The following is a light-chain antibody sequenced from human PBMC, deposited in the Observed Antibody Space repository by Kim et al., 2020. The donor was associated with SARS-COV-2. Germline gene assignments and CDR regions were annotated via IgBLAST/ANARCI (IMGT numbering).Light chain of an antibody. J-gene: IGLJ2*01. V-gene: IGLV10-54*02. CDR2: RNN. CDR1: SNIVGNQG. CDR3: SALDSSLTHVV. Sequence: QTATLPCTGNSNIVGNQGAAWLQQHQGHPPKLLSYRNNNRPSGISERFSASRSGNTASLTITGLQPEDEADYYCSALDSSLTHVVFGGGTQLTVL.